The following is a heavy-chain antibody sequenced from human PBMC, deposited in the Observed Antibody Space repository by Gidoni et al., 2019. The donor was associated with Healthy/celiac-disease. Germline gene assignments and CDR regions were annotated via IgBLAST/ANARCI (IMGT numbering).Heavy chain of an antibody. Sequence: GLEWMGIINPSGGSTSYAQKFQDRVTMTRDTYTSTGYMELSSLRSEDTAVYYCARANYDSSGPPARGSNWFDPWGQGTLVTVSS. CDR3: ARANYDSSGPPARGSNWFDP. V-gene: IGHV1-46*01. J-gene: IGHJ5*02. D-gene: IGHD3-22*01. CDR2: INPSGGST.